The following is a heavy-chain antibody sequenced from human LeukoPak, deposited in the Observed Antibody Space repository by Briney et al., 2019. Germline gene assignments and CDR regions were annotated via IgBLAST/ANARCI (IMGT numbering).Heavy chain of an antibody. CDR3: ARENTYGSGTYYYYGIDV. V-gene: IGHV3-11*05. CDR1: GFTFTTYY. Sequence: PGGSLRLSCAASGFTFTTYYMSWIRQAPGKGLEWVSYISNTSSYTNYADSVKGGFNISRENDKNSVFLQMNSLRAEDTAVYYCARENTYGSGTYYYYGIDVWGQGTTVTVSS. J-gene: IGHJ6*02. D-gene: IGHD3-10*01. CDR2: ISNTSSYT.